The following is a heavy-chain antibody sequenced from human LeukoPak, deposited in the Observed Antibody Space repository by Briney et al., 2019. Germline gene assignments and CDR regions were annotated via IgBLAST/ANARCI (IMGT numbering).Heavy chain of an antibody. CDR3: VRLQPNTGEWAFDI. V-gene: IGHV4-59*01. J-gene: IGHJ3*02. Sequence: NPSETLFLTCTVSGGSISSYYWSWIRQPPGEGLEWIGYISNSGSTNYNPSLKSRVTISVDTSKNQLSLKLSSVTAADTAVYHCVRLQPNTGEWAFDIWGQGTMVSVSS. CDR1: GGSISSYY. CDR2: ISNSGST. D-gene: IGHD1-1*01.